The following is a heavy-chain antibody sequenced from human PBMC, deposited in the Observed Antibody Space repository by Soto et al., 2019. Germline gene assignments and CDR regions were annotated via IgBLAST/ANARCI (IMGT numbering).Heavy chain of an antibody. D-gene: IGHD6-13*01. Sequence: XETLSLTFAVDGRSLRGYCCIWIRQPPGYGLDWIGEINHSGSTNYNPSLKSRVTISVDTSKNQFSLKLSSVTAADTAVYYCARDPQQLVRNYYYYGMDVWGQGTTVTVSS. CDR2: INHSGST. CDR1: GRSLRGYC. J-gene: IGHJ6*02. V-gene: IGHV4-34*01. CDR3: ARDPQQLVRNYYYYGMDV.